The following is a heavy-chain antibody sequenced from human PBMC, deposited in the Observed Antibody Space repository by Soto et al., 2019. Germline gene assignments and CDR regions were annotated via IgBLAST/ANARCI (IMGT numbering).Heavy chain of an antibody. CDR2: IWYDGSNK. V-gene: IGHV3-33*01. CDR3: ARGLEYYYDSSGYYDGAFDI. J-gene: IGHJ3*02. CDR1: GFTFSSYG. Sequence: ESGGGVVQPGRSLRLSCAASGFTFSSYGMHWVRQAPGKGLEWVAVIWYDGSNKYYADSVKGRFTISRDNSKNTLYLQMNSLRAEDTAVYYCARGLEYYYDSSGYYDGAFDIWGQGTMVTVSS. D-gene: IGHD3-22*01.